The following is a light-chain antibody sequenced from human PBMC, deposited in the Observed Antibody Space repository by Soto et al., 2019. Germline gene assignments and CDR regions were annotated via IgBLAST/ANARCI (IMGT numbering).Light chain of an antibody. V-gene: IGKV1-12*01. Sequence: DIPMTQSPSSVSASVGDRVTITCRASQDISSWLAWYQQKPGKAPKLLIYAASSLQSGVPLRFSGSGSGTDFTLTISSLQPEDFATYYCQQANSLGAFGQGTRLEIK. CDR2: AAS. CDR3: QQANSLGA. CDR1: QDISSW. J-gene: IGKJ5*01.